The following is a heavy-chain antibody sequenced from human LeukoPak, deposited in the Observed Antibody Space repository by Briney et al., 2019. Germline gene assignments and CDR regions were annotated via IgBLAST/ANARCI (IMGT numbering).Heavy chain of an antibody. D-gene: IGHD2-2*01. CDR3: AKWRGPAAYSFYFDY. Sequence: PGGSLRLSCAASGFTFSSYAMSWVRQAPGKGLEWVSAISGSGGSTYYADSVKGLFTISRDNSKNTLYLQMNSLRAEDTAVYYCAKWRGPAAYSFYFDYWGQGTLVTVSS. CDR2: ISGSGGST. J-gene: IGHJ4*02. CDR1: GFTFSSYA. V-gene: IGHV3-23*01.